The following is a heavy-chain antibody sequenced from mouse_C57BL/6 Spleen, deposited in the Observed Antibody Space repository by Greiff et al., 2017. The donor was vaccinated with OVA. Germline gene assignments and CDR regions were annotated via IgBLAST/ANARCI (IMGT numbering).Heavy chain of an antibody. CDR3: ARSWGYDERFAY. D-gene: IGHD2-2*01. J-gene: IGHJ3*01. CDR2: IYPRSGST. CDR1: GYTFTSYG. Sequence: QVQLQQSGAELVKPGASVKLSCKASGYTFTSYGISWVKQRTGQGLEWIGEIYPRSGSTYYNEKFKGKATLTVDKSSSTAYMELRSLTSEDSAVYFCARSWGYDERFAYWGQGTLVTVSA. V-gene: IGHV1-81*01.